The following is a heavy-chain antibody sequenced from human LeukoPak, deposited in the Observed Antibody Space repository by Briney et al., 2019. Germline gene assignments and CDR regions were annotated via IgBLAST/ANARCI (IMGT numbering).Heavy chain of an antibody. D-gene: IGHD2-15*01. CDR2: VVASGYST. CDR3: ARFCTVTPCHHWYFDS. CDR1: GFNFSTYA. J-gene: IGHJ4*02. V-gene: IGHV3-23*01. Sequence: GASLRLSCAASGFNFSTYAMAWVSQAPGKGLEWVSVVVASGYSTYYADSVKGRFPISRDNSRDTLYLEMNGLRAEDTAVYYCARFCTVTPCHHWYFDSWGQGTRVTVSS.